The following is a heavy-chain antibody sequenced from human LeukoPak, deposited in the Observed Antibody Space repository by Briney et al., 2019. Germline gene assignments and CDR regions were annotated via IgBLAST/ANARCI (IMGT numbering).Heavy chain of an antibody. D-gene: IGHD6-19*01. J-gene: IGHJ4*02. CDR1: GYTFTSYY. Sequence: WASVKVSCKASGYTFTSYYMHWVRQAPGQGLEWMGIINPSGGSTSYAQKFQGRVTMTRDMSTSTVYMELSSLRSEDTAVYYCARVQSRIAVAGTGLAYWGQGTLVTVSS. V-gene: IGHV1-46*01. CDR3: ARVQSRIAVAGTGLAY. CDR2: INPSGGST.